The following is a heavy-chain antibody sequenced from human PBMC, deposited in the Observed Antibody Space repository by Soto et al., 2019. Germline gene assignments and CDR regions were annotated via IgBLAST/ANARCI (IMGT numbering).Heavy chain of an antibody. CDR3: ARVKASGVNFDY. J-gene: IGHJ4*02. V-gene: IGHV4-4*02. Sequence: QVQLQESGPGLVKPSGTLSLTCAVSGGSISSSNWGSWVRQPPGKGLEWIGDIYHSGSTNYNPSLKNRVTISVDKSKNQFSLMLSSVTAADTAVYYCARVKASGVNFDYWGQGTLVTVSS. CDR2: IYHSGST. D-gene: IGHD3-10*01. CDR1: GGSISSSNW.